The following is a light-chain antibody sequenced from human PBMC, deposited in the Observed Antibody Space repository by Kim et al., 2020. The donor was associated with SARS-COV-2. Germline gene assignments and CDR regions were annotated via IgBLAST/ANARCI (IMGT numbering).Light chain of an antibody. J-gene: IGKJ1*01. CDR3: QQYDVSPRT. V-gene: IGKV3D-20*01. CDR2: DAS. CDR1: QSVSSSY. Sequence: EIVLTQSPAILSLSPGERATLSCGTSQSVSSSYLGWYQQKPGLAPRLIIYDASTRPTGIPDRFSGSGSGTDFTLTISRLEPEDFAVYYCQQYDVSPRTFGQGTKVDIK.